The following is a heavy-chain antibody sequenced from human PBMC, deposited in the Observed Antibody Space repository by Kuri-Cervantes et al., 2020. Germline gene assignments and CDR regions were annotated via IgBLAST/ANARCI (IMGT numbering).Heavy chain of an antibody. Sequence: SETLSXXXTXSGGXXSSYYWSWIRXPAXKGLEWXGHIYTXGSTNFNPSXKSRXTISIDNFKXQFSLKLSXVTAAXTAVXXCTRDREHXXGNCFDYWGQGILVTVSS. CDR2: IYTXGST. CDR1: GGXXSSYY. CDR3: TRDREHXXGNCFDY. J-gene: IGHJ4*02. V-gene: IGHV4-4*07.